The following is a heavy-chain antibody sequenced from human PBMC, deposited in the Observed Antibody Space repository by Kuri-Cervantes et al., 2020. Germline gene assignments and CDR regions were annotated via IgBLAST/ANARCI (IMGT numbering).Heavy chain of an antibody. CDR3: AREWELPDYDYYGMDV. CDR1: GYTFTDYY. Sequence: ASVKVSCKASGYTFTDYYIHWVRQAPGQGPEWMGWINPNSGGTNYAQKFQGRVTMTRDTSISTAYMELSRLRSDDTAVYHCAREWELPDYDYYGMDVWGQGTTVTVSS. CDR2: INPNSGGT. D-gene: IGHD1-26*01. V-gene: IGHV1-2*02. J-gene: IGHJ6*02.